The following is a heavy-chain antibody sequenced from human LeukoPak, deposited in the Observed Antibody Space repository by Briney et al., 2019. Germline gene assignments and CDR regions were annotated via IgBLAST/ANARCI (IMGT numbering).Heavy chain of an antibody. CDR3: AREWHGDYYYYMDV. CDR1: GFTFDDYA. Sequence: PGRSLRLSCAASGFTFDDYAMHWVRQAPGKGLEWVSYISSSGSTIYYADSVKGRFTISRDNAKNSLYLQMNSLRAEDTAVYYCAREWHGDYYYYMDVWGKGTTVTVSS. J-gene: IGHJ6*03. V-gene: IGHV3-11*04. D-gene: IGHD3-10*01. CDR2: ISSSGSTI.